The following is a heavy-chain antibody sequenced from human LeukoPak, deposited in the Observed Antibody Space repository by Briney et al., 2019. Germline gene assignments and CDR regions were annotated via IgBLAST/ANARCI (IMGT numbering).Heavy chain of an antibody. CDR3: ARWGGYGMITDH. V-gene: IGHV4-39*01. CDR2: IYYSGST. D-gene: IGHD3-16*01. J-gene: IGHJ4*02. Sequence: SDTLSLTCTVSGGSISSSSYYWGWIRQPPGKGLERIGSIYYSGSTYYNPSLKSRLTISLDTSKNQFSLKLSSVTAVDTAVYYCARWGGYGMITDHWGQGTLVTVSS. CDR1: GGSISSSSYY.